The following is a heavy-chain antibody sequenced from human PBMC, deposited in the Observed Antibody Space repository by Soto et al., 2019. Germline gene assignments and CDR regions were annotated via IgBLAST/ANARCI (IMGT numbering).Heavy chain of an antibody. CDR1: RGTFSSYA. J-gene: IGHJ6*02. CDR2: IIPIFGTA. D-gene: IGHD3-16*02. Sequence: QVQLVQSGAEVKKPGSSVKVSCKASRGTFSSYAISWVRQAPGQGLEWMGGIIPIFGTANYAQKFQGRVTITADESTSTAYMELSSLRSEDTAVYYCARGVISVVNYYYYGMDVWGQGTTVTVSS. CDR3: ARGVISVVNYYYYGMDV. V-gene: IGHV1-69*01.